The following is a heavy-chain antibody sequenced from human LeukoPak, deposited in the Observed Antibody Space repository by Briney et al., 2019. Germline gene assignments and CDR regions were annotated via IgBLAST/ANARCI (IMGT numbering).Heavy chain of an antibody. V-gene: IGHV1-46*01. D-gene: IGHD3-10*01. Sequence: ASVKVSCKASGYTFTRYYMHWVRQAPGQGLEWMGIINPSGGSTSYAQKFHGRVTITRDTSTSTVYMELSSLRSEDTAVYYCARAARFGEFETSEKYYFDYWGQGTLVTVPS. J-gene: IGHJ4*02. CDR1: GYTFTRYY. CDR2: INPSGGST. CDR3: ARAARFGEFETSEKYYFDY.